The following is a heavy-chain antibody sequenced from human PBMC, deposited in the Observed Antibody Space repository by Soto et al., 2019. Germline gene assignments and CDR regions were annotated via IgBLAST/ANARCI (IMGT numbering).Heavy chain of an antibody. CDR1: GGTFSSYT. Sequence: GASVKVSCKASGGTFSSYTISWVRQAPGQRLEWMGRIIASNGNTNYAQKFQGRVTITRDTSASTAYMDLSSLRSEDTAVYYCARVNGGRDDAFDIWGQGTVVTVSS. CDR2: IIASNGNT. J-gene: IGHJ3*02. D-gene: IGHD1-1*01. CDR3: ARVNGGRDDAFDI. V-gene: IGHV1-3*01.